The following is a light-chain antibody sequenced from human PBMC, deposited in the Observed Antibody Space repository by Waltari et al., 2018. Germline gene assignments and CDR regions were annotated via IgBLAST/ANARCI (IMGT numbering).Light chain of an antibody. J-gene: IGKJ1*01. CDR3: QHHVRLPAT. V-gene: IGKV3-20*01. Sequence: IVLTQSPGPLSLSPGGRATLSCRPTQDIDHYLAWYQQKPGQAPSLLIYATSTMAAGIPDRFSGSGSGADFSLTTTRLEPEDFAAYYCQHHVRLPATFGQGTKV. CDR1: QDIDHY. CDR2: ATS.